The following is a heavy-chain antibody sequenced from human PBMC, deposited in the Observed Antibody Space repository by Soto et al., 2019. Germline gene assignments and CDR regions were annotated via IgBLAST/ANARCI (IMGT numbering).Heavy chain of an antibody. CDR3: ARERTVAGNDY. CDR2: MNPNSGNT. D-gene: IGHD6-19*01. CDR1: GYTLTSYD. Sequence: GVSVEVSCKESGYTLTSYDRKWVRQATGQGLEWMGWMNPNSGNTGYAQKFRGRVTMTRNTSISTAYMELSSLRSEDTAVYYCARERTVAGNDYWGQGTLVTVSS. V-gene: IGHV1-8*01. J-gene: IGHJ4*02.